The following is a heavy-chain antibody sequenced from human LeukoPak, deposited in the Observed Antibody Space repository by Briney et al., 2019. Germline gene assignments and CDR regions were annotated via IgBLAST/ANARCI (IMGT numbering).Heavy chain of an antibody. CDR1: GYTFTGYY. CDR2: INPNSGGT. J-gene: IGHJ4*02. D-gene: IGHD1-26*01. V-gene: IGHV1-2*02. CDR3: ARQRWELGSPTGIDY. Sequence: ASVKVSCKASGYTFTGYYMHWVRQAPGQGLEWMGWINPNSGGTNYAQKFQGRVTMTRDTSISTAYMELSRLRSDDTAVYYCARQRWELGSPTGIDYSGQGTLVTVSS.